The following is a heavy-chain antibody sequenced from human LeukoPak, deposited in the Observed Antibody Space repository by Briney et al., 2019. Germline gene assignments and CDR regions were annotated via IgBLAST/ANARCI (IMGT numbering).Heavy chain of an antibody. CDR3: AKALVVVPAAMWDY. D-gene: IGHD2-2*01. CDR2: ISGSGGST. Sequence: PGGSLRLSCAASGFTFSSYAMSWVRQAPGKGLEWVSAISGSGGSTYYADSVKGRFTISRGNSKNTLYLQMNSLRAEDTAVYYCAKALVVVPAAMWDYWGQGTLVTVSS. J-gene: IGHJ4*02. V-gene: IGHV3-23*01. CDR1: GFTFSSYA.